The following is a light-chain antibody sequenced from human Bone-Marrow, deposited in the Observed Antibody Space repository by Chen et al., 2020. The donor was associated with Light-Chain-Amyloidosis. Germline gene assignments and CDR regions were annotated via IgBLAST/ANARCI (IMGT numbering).Light chain of an antibody. V-gene: IGLV2-14*01. CDR2: EGT. CDR1: SSDVGGDNH. CDR3: RSYTVTNTRV. Sequence: QSALTQPASVSGSPGQSITISCIGTSSDVGGDNHVSWYQQHPDKAPKLMIYEGTNRPSWVPDRFSGSQSANRASLPISGLQTAVGAYSFGRSYTVTNTRVFGSGTTVTVL. J-gene: IGLJ1*01.